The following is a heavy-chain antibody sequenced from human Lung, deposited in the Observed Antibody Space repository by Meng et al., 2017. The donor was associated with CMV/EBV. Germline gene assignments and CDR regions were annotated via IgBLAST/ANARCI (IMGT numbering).Heavy chain of an antibody. CDR1: GFTFSGYE. CDR2: ISSSGNIK. D-gene: IGHD3-22*01. V-gene: IGHV3-48*03. CDR3: AKDAARQYYYSSGYYFDY. Sequence: SXKISXVVSGFTFSGYEMNWVRLAPGKGLEWVSYISSSGNIKYYADSVKRRFTISRDNARNSLFLQMNSLRVEDTAVYFCAKDAARQYYYSSGYYFDYWGLGTXVTVSS. J-gene: IGHJ4*03.